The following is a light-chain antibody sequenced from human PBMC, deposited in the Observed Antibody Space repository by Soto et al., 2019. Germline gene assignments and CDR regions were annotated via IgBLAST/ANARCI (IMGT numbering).Light chain of an antibody. J-gene: IGLJ3*02. V-gene: IGLV2-14*01. CDR2: EVS. Sequence: QSALTQPASVSGSPGQSSTISCTGTSSDFGGYNYVSWYPQHPGKAPKLLIYEVSTRPSGVSNRFSGSKYGNTASLTISGLQAEDGAEYYCSSYTSSSTWVSGGGTKRTVL. CDR1: SSDFGGYNY. CDR3: SSYTSSSTWV.